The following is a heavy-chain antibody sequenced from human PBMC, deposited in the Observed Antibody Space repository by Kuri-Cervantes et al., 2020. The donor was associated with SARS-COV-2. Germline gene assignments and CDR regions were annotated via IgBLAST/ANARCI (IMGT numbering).Heavy chain of an antibody. D-gene: IGHD3-3*01. Sequence: GGSLRLSCAASGFTFSSYSMNWVRQAPGKGLEWVSSISSSSSYIYYADSVKGRFTISRDNAKNSLYLQMNSLGAEDTAVYYCARGVGYDFWSGPPFDPWGQGTLVTVSS. CDR3: ARGVGYDFWSGPPFDP. CDR1: GFTFSSYS. V-gene: IGHV3-21*01. J-gene: IGHJ5*02. CDR2: ISSSSSYI.